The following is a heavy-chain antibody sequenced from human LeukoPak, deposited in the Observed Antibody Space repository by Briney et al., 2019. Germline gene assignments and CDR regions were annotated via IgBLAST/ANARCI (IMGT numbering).Heavy chain of an antibody. V-gene: IGHV4-39*01. CDR3: ARGTNTSPRAMVRGAYFDY. D-gene: IGHD3-10*01. J-gene: IGHJ4*02. CDR1: GGSISSSSYY. CDR2: IYYSGST. Sequence: SSETLSLTCTVSGGSISSSSYYWGWIRQPPGKGLEWIGSIYYSGSTYYNPSLKSRVTISVDTSKNQFSLKLSSVTAADTAVYYCARGTNTSPRAMVRGAYFDYWGQGTLVTVSS.